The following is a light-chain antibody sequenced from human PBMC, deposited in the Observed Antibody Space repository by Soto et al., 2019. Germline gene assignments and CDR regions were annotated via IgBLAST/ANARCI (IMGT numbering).Light chain of an antibody. Sequence: EIVLTQSPGTLSLSPGERATLSCRASQSVSSSYLAWYQQKPGQAPRLLIYDASSRATGIPDRFSGSGSGTDFSLTISRLEAEDLAVYYCQQYGSSLYTFGQGTKLEIK. V-gene: IGKV3-20*01. CDR3: QQYGSSLYT. CDR1: QSVSSSY. J-gene: IGKJ2*01. CDR2: DAS.